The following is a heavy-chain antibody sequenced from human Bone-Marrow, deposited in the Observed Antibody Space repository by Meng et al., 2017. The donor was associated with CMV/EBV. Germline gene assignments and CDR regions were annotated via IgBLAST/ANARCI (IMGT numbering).Heavy chain of an antibody. J-gene: IGHJ1*01. Sequence: GESLKISCAVSGFTFSSYDLNWVRQAPGKGLEWVSTISSSSSYIYYADSVRGRFTISRDNSKNSLYLQMNRLKAEDTAVYFCARVSGGYAQHWGQGTLVTVSS. CDR3: ARVSGGYAQH. V-gene: IGHV3-21*06. CDR1: GFTFSSYD. CDR2: ISSSSSYI. D-gene: IGHD5-12*01.